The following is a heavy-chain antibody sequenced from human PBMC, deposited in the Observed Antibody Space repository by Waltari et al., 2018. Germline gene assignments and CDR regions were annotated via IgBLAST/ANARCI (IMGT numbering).Heavy chain of an antibody. CDR2: MNPKSGNT. D-gene: IGHD3-10*01. V-gene: IGHV1-8*01. CDR1: GYTFTSYD. Sequence: QVQLVQSGAEVKKPGASVKVSCKASGYTFTSYDINWVRQATGQGLEWMGWMNPKSGNTGYAQKFQGRVTMTRNTSISTAYMELSSLRSEDTAVYYCARGQGDYGSGSYSSAVDYWGQGTLVTVSS. J-gene: IGHJ4*02. CDR3: ARGQGDYGSGSYSSAVDY.